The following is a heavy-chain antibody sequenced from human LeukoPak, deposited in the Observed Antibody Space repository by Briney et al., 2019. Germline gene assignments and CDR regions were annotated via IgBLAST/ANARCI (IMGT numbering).Heavy chain of an antibody. V-gene: IGHV3-30*02. Sequence: GGSLRLSCAVSGFTFSSYGMHWVRQAPGKGLEWVAFIRYDGSNKFYADSVKGRFTISRDNSKNTLFLQMNSLRAEGTAVYYCARVLMIPDLYYYYMDVWGKGTTVTVSS. CDR3: ARVLMIPDLYYYYMDV. CDR2: IRYDGSNK. CDR1: GFTFSSYG. J-gene: IGHJ6*03. D-gene: IGHD2-8*01.